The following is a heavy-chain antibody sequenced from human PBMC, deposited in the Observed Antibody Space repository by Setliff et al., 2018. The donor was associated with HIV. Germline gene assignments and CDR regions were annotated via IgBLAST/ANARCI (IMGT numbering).Heavy chain of an antibody. V-gene: IGHV3-48*01. Sequence: GSLRLSCAASGFTFSSYSMNWVRQAPGKGLEWVSYISSSSSTIYYADSVKGRFTISRDNAKNTLYLQMNSLRAEDTAVYYCAKCNNPGYSSSWYNYYGMDVWGQGTTVTVSS. D-gene: IGHD6-13*01. CDR2: ISSSSSTI. CDR1: GFTFSSYS. J-gene: IGHJ6*02. CDR3: AKCNNPGYSSSWYNYYGMDV.